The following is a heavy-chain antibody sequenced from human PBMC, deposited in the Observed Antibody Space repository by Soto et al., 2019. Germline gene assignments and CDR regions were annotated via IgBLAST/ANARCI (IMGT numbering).Heavy chain of an antibody. D-gene: IGHD6-19*01. CDR3: ARGGAVSSGWYDGH. V-gene: IGHV3-74*01. CDR1: GFTFSTYN. CDR2: INSDGSST. Sequence: EVQLVESGGGLVQPGGSLRLSCGASGFTFSTYNMHWVRQGPGKGLVWVSRINSDGSSTRYADSVKGRFTISRDNAKNTLYLQMNSLRVEDTAIYYCARGGAVSSGWYDGHWGLGTPVTVSS. J-gene: IGHJ4*02.